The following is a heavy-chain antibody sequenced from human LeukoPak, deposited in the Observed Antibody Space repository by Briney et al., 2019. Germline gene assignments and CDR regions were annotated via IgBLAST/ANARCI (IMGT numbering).Heavy chain of an antibody. CDR1: GGSISSSSYY. D-gene: IGHD3-22*01. CDR3: ARDEGSAYPFDY. V-gene: IGHV4-39*07. CDR2: IYYSGST. J-gene: IGHJ4*02. Sequence: SETLSLTCTVSGGSISSSSYYWGWIRQPPGKGLEWIGSIYYSGSTYYNPSLKSRVTISVDTSKNQFSLNLNSVTAADTAGYFCARDEGSAYPFDYWGQGTLVTVSS.